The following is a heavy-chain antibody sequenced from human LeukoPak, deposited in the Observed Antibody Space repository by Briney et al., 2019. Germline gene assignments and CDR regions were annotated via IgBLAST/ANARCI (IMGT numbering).Heavy chain of an antibody. D-gene: IGHD3-22*01. CDR3: TRAPPGMTMMTDY. Sequence: GASVKVSCKASGYTFTNYHIAWVRQAPGQGLEWMGWVSTNDGNTVYARRLQGRVTMTTDTSTSVAYMELRSLTSDDTAVYYCTRAPPGMTMMTDYWGQGTLVTVSS. J-gene: IGHJ4*02. CDR1: GYTFTNYH. CDR2: VSTNDGNT. V-gene: IGHV1-18*01.